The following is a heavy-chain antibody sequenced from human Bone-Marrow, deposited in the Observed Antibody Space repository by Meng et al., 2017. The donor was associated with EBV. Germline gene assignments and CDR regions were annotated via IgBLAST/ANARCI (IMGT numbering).Heavy chain of an antibody. CDR3: ATEPGYSSG. CDR2: INPGNGNT. CDR1: GYTFTNYA. J-gene: IGHJ4*02. V-gene: IGHV1-3*01. D-gene: IGHD6-19*01. Sequence: QGQFVQSGAEVRKPGASVKVSCKASGYTFTNYAMHWVRQAPGQRLEWMGWINPGNGNTKYSQKFQGRASITRDISASIVYMELTSLRSEDTAVYYCATEPGYSSGWGQGTLVTVSS.